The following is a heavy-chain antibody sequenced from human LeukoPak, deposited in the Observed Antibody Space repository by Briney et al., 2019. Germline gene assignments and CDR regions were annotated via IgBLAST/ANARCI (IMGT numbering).Heavy chain of an antibody. J-gene: IGHJ6*03. D-gene: IGHD6-13*01. CDR3: AKKAVAGYYNYYMDV. CDR1: GFTFSSYA. V-gene: IGHV3-23*01. CDR2: ISGSGGNT. Sequence: GGSLRPSCAASGFTFSSYAMSWVRRAPGKGLEWVSDISGSGGNTYYADSVKGRFTISRDNSKKTFYLEMNSLRAEDTAVYHCAKKAVAGYYNYYMDVWGQGTTVTVSS.